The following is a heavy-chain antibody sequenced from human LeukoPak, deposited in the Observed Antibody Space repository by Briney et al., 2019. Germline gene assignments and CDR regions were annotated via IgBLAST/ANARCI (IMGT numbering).Heavy chain of an antibody. V-gene: IGHV3-7*01. CDR2: IKQDGSEK. J-gene: IGHJ4*02. CDR1: GFTFSSYW. D-gene: IGHD3-22*01. CDR3: ARKAPTYYYDSSGYDTLFDY. Sequence: GGSLRLSCAASGFTFSSYWMSWVRQAPGKGLEWVANIKQDGSEKYYVDSVKGRFTISRDNAKNSLYLQMNSLRAEDTAVYHCARKAPTYYYDSSGYDTLFDYWGQGTLVTVSS.